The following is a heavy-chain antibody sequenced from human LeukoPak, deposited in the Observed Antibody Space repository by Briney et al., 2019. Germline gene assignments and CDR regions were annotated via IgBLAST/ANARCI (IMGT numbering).Heavy chain of an antibody. D-gene: IGHD3-10*01. CDR3: AKGSGSAFDI. CDR1: GFTFSSYG. CDR2: IRYDGGNK. Sequence: GGSLRLSCAASGFTFSSYGMHWVRQAPGKGLEWVAFIRYDGGNKYYADSVKGRFTISRDNSKNTLYLQMNSLRAEDTAVYYCAKGSGSAFDIWGQGTMVTVSS. V-gene: IGHV3-30*02. J-gene: IGHJ3*02.